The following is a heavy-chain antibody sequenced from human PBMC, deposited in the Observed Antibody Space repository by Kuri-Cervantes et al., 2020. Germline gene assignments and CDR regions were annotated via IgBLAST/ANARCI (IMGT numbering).Heavy chain of an antibody. V-gene: IGHV4-4*02. CDR3: ARLFRTGVDY. CDR2: IYHSGST. D-gene: IGHD7-27*01. J-gene: IGHJ4*02. CDR1: GGSISSSNW. Sequence: SETLSLTCAVSGGSISSSNWWSWVRQPPGKGLEWIGSIYHSGSTYYNPSLKSRVTISVDTSKNQFSLKLSSVTAADTAVYYCARLFRTGVDYWGQGTLVTVSS.